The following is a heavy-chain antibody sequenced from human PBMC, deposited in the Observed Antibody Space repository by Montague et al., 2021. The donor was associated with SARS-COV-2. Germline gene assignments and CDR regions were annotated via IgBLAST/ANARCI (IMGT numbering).Heavy chain of an antibody. D-gene: IGHD7-27*01. J-gene: IGHJ6*03. V-gene: IGHV4-61*02. CDR3: ARDLGIMDV. Sequence: TLSLTCTVSGGSINSGSYHWSWIRQPAGKGLEWIGRIYSSGSTNYNPSLKSRVTISVDTSKNQFSLKVTSVTAADTALYFCARDLGIMDVWGKGTTATVS. CDR1: GGSINSGSYH. CDR2: IYSSGST.